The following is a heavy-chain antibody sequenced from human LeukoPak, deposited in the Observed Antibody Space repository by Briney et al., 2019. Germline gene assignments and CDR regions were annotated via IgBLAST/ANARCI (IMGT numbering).Heavy chain of an antibody. V-gene: IGHV1-18*01. D-gene: IGHD2-2*01. CDR2: ISAYNGNT. CDR3: ARDGVVVPAENSYYYYYMDV. Sequence: ASVKVSCKASGYTFTSYGISWVRQAPGQGLEWMGWISAYNGNTNYAQKLQGRVTMTTDTSTSTAYMELRSLRSDDTAVYYCARDGVVVPAENSYYYYYMDVWGKGTTVTVSS. CDR1: GYTFTSYG. J-gene: IGHJ6*03.